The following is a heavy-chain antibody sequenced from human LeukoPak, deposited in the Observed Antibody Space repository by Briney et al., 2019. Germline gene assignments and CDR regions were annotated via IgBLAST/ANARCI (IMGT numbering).Heavy chain of an antibody. D-gene: IGHD2/OR15-2a*01. J-gene: IGHJ4*02. CDR2: ISHGGST. CDR1: GGSISNYY. Sequence: SETLSLTCTVSGGSISNYYWSWIRQPPGKGLEWIGYISHGGSTNYSPSLKSRVTIPLDTSKNQFSLKLSSVTAADTAVYYCAGHHPRNTVDFWGQGTLVTVSS. V-gene: IGHV4-59*08. CDR3: AGHHPRNTVDF.